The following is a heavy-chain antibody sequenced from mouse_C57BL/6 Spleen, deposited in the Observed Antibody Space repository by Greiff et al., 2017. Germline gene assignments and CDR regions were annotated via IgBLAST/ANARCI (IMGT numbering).Heavy chain of an antibody. Sequence: VQLQQSGPVLVKPGASVKMSCKASGYTFTDYYMNWVKPSHGKSLEWIGVINPYNGGTNYNQKFKGKATLTVDQSSSTAYMELNSLTSEDSAVYYCASSLYSNYPYYYAMDYWGQGTSVTVSS. CDR2: INPYNGGT. D-gene: IGHD2-5*01. CDR1: GYTFTDYY. J-gene: IGHJ4*01. CDR3: ASSLYSNYPYYYAMDY. V-gene: IGHV1-19*01.